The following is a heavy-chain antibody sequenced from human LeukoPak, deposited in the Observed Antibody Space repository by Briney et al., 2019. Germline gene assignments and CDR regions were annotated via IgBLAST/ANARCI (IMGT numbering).Heavy chain of an antibody. CDR2: IYYSGST. CDR1: GGSISSYY. V-gene: IGHV4-59*01. D-gene: IGHD6-19*01. CDR3: ARVYSSGWESIPRFDP. J-gene: IGHJ5*02. Sequence: PSETLSLTCTVSGGSISSYYWSWIRQPPGKGLEWIGYIYYSGSTNYNPSLKSRVTISVDTSKNQFSLKLSSVTAADTAVYYCARVYSSGWESIPRFDPWGQGTLVTVSS.